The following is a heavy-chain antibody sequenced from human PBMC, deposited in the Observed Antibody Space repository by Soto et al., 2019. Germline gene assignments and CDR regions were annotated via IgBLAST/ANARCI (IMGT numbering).Heavy chain of an antibody. V-gene: IGHV4-34*01. D-gene: IGHD2-15*01. Sequence: SETLSLTCAVYGGSFSGYYWSWIRQPLGKGLEWIGEINHSGSTNYNPSLKSRVTISVDTSKNQFSLKLSSVTAADTAVYYCARRKGGSYYYYYGMDVWGQGTTVTVSS. CDR3: ARRKGGSYYYYYGMDV. CDR1: GGSFSGYY. CDR2: INHSGST. J-gene: IGHJ6*02.